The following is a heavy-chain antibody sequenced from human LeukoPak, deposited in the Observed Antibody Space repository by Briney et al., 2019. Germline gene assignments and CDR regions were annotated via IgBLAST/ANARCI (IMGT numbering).Heavy chain of an antibody. CDR3: ARAYSSGYSSSWYLGYFDY. V-gene: IGHV3-7*04. CDR2: IKQDGGEK. Sequence: GGSLRLSCAASGFTFSSYWMSWVRQAPGKGLEWVANIKQDGGEKYYVDSVKGRFTISRDNAKNSLYLQMNSLRAEDTAVYYCARAYSSGYSSSWYLGYFDYWGQGTLVTVSS. CDR1: GFTFSSYW. J-gene: IGHJ4*02. D-gene: IGHD6-13*01.